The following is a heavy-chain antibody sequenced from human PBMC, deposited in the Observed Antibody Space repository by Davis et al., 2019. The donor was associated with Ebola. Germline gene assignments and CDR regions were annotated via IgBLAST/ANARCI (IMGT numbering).Heavy chain of an antibody. J-gene: IGHJ6*02. D-gene: IGHD6-13*01. CDR2: IWYDGSNK. V-gene: IGHV3-33*01. Sequence: GESLKISCAASGFTFSSYGMHWVRQAPGKGLEWVAVIWYDGSNKYYADSVKGRFTISRDNPKNTLYLQMGSLRAEDMAVYYCARRYSSSWGNYVMDVWGQGTTVTVSS. CDR3: ARRYSSSWGNYVMDV. CDR1: GFTFSSYG.